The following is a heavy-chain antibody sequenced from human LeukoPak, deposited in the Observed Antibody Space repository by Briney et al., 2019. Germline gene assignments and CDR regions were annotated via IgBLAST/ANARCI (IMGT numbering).Heavy chain of an antibody. D-gene: IGHD6-13*01. V-gene: IGHV4-34*01. CDR1: AGSFSGYY. CDR2: INHSGST. J-gene: IGHJ6*03. Sequence: SETLSLACAVYAGSFSGYYWSWIRQPPGKGLEWIGEINHSGSTNYNPSLKSRVTISVDTSKNQFSLKLSSVTAADTAVYYCATADSSSWYRSFGGYYYYYMDVWGKGTTVTVSS. CDR3: ATADSSSWYRSFGGYYYYYMDV.